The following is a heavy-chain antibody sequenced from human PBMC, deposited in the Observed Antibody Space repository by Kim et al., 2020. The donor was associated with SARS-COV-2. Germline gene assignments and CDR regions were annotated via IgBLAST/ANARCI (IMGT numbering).Heavy chain of an antibody. V-gene: IGHV5-51*01. J-gene: IGHJ5*02. CDR1: GDSFTNYW. CDR2: IYPGDSDT. Sequence: GESLKISCKGSGDSFTNYWIAWVRQTPGKGLEWMGIIYPGDSDTRYSPSFQGQVTMSADKSINTAYLQWSSLQASDTAIYYCARRICSRGRCRADTWGQG. D-gene: IGHD2-15*01. CDR3: ARRICSRGRCRADT.